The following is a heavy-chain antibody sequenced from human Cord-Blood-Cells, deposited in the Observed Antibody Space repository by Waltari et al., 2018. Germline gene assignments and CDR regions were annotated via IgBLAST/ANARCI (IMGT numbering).Heavy chain of an antibody. D-gene: IGHD6-6*01. Sequence: QVQLVQSGAEVKKPGSSVKVSCKASGGTFSSYAISWVRQAPGQGLEWMGRIIPILGRANHAQKFQGRVTITADKSTSTAYMGLSSLRSEDTAVYYCARGQNRYSSSSPYYFDYWGQGTLVTVSS. J-gene: IGHJ4*02. V-gene: IGHV1-69*09. CDR2: IIPILGRA. CDR1: GGTFSSYA. CDR3: ARGQNRYSSSSPYYFDY.